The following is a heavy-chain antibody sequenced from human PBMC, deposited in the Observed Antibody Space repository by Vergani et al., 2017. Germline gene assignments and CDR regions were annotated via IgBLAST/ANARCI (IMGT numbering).Heavy chain of an antibody. CDR2: INHSGST. J-gene: IGHJ3*02. Sequence: QVQLQQWGAGLLKPSETLSLTCAVYGGSFSGYYWSWIRQPPGKGLEWIGEINHSGSTNYNPSLKSRVTISVDTSKNRFSLKLSSVTAADTAVYYCARDRYSRKHGVAAFDIWGQGTMVTVSS. D-gene: IGHD5-12*01. CDR3: ARDRYSRKHGVAAFDI. V-gene: IGHV4-34*01. CDR1: GGSFSGYY.